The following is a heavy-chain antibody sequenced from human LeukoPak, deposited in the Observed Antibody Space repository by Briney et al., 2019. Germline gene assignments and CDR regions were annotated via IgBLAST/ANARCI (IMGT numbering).Heavy chain of an antibody. D-gene: IGHD3-10*01. V-gene: IGHV3-23*01. CDR2: ISGSGGST. J-gene: IGHJ5*02. CDR1: GFTFSSYA. CDR3: AKDEGATGWFGSPGKWFDP. Sequence: PGGSLRLSCAASGFTFSSYAMSWVRQAPGKGLEWVSAISGSGGSTYYADSVKGRLTISRDNSKNTLYLQMNSLRAEDTAVYYCAKDEGATGWFGSPGKWFDPWGQRTLVTVSS.